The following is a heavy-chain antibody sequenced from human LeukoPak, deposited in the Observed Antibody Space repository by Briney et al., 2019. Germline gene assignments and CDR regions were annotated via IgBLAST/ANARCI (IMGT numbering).Heavy chain of an antibody. CDR3: AYSGSYGHLGY. CDR1: GGSISSNAYY. V-gene: IGHV4-39*01. D-gene: IGHD1-26*01. J-gene: IGHJ4*02. CDR2: IYSSVST. Sequence: SETLSLTCTVSGGSISSNAYYWAWIRQSPGKGLEWIGSIYSSVSTYYNPSLKSRVTISVDTSKNQFSLRLSSVTAADTALYYCAYSGSYGHLGYWGQGIPVTVSS.